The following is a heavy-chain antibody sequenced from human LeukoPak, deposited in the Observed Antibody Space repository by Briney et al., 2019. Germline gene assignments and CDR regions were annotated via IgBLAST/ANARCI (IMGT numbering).Heavy chain of an antibody. V-gene: IGHV3-23*01. J-gene: IGHJ4*02. CDR2: ISGSGGST. CDR3: TTWVSGYPDY. D-gene: IGHD3-22*01. Sequence: PGGSLRLSCAASGFTFSSYAMSWVRQAPGKGLEWVSAISGSGGSTYYADSVKGRFTISRDNSKNTLYLQMNSLKTEDTAVYYCTTWVSGYPDYWGQGTLVTVSS. CDR1: GFTFSSYA.